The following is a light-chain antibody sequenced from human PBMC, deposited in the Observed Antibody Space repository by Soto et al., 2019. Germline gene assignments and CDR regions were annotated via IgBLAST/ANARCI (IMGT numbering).Light chain of an antibody. CDR2: GAS. CDR3: HHYNSWPPYT. CDR1: QSVSHS. V-gene: IGKV3D-15*01. Sequence: EIGMTQSPASLSVSPGERATLACRASQSVSHSLAWYQQKPGQAPRPLIYGASTRATGIPARFSGSGSATDFTLTISSLQSEDAAIYYCHHYNSWPPYTFGQGTKLEI. J-gene: IGKJ2*01.